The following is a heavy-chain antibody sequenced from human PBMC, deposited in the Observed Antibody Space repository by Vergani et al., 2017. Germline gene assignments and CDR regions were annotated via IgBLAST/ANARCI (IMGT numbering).Heavy chain of an antibody. CDR2: IRKSANSYTT. D-gene: IGHD3-16*01. V-gene: IGHV3-72*01. CDR3: SRLGETRSFDY. CDR1: GFTFSDHY. J-gene: IGHJ4*02. Sequence: DVDLVESGGGFVQPGGSRRLSCAASGFTFSDHYMDWVRQAPGEGLEWVGRIRKSANSYTTEYAASVKGRFTISRDDSKNSLYLQMNSLKTEDTAVYYCSRLGETRSFDYWGQGTLVTVSS.